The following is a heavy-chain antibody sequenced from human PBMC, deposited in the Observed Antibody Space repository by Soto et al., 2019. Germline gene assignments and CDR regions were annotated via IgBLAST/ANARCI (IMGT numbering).Heavy chain of an antibody. V-gene: IGHV1-2*02. CDR1: GYAFTGFY. J-gene: IGHJ4*02. CDR2: INPISGGT. Sequence: ASVKVSCKASGYAFTGFYIHWVRQAPGQGLEWMGWINPISGGTNYAQKFQGRVTVTRDTSINTAYMELSRLISDDTAVYYCARDLGDDCSDADCYVGYFAYWGQGTLVTVSS. D-gene: IGHD2-2*01. CDR3: ARDLGDDCSDADCYVGYFAY.